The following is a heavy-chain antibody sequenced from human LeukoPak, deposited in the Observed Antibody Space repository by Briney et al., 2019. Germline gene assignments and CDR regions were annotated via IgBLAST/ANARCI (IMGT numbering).Heavy chain of an antibody. V-gene: IGHV4-59*01. CDR3: VRVNRVVITSTDAFYI. Sequence: SETLSLTCTVSGGSISSYYWSWIRQPPGKGLEWIGNIFYSGSTNYNPSLKSRVTISVDTSKNQFSLNLSSVTAADTAVYYCVRVNRVVITSTDAFYISGQGTMV. D-gene: IGHD3-22*01. CDR2: IFYSGST. CDR1: GGSISSYY. J-gene: IGHJ3*02.